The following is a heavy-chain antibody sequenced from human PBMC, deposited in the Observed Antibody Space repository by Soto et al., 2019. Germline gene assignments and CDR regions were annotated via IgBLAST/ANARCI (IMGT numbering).Heavy chain of an antibody. CDR1: GFTFDDYA. D-gene: IGHD1-26*01. J-gene: IGHJ6*02. V-gene: IGHV3-9*01. Sequence: EVQLLESGGGLVQPGGSLRLSCAASGFTFDDYAMHWVRQAPGKGLEWVSGISWNSGSIGYADSVKGRFTISRDNAKNSLYLQMNSLRAEDTALYYCAKDMGSGSYYYYYGMDVWGQGTTVTVSS. CDR3: AKDMGSGSYYYYYGMDV. CDR2: ISWNSGSI.